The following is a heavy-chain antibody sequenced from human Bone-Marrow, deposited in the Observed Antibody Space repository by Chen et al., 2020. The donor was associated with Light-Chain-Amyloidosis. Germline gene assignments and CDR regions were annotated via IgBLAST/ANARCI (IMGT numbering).Heavy chain of an antibody. V-gene: IGHV4-31*03. Sequence: QVQLQESGPGLVKPSQTLSLTCSVSGGSITSGGYYWTWIRQHPGKGLEWIGYIYYSGRTNYTPSLKSRITISVDTSKTQFSLNLSSVTAADTAVYYCAIVGPVAGRIDYWGQGTLVTVSS. CDR3: AIVGPVAGRIDY. CDR1: GGSITSGGYY. J-gene: IGHJ4*02. CDR2: IYYSGRT. D-gene: IGHD6-19*01.